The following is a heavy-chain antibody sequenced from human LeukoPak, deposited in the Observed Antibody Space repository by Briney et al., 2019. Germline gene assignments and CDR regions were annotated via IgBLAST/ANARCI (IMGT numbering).Heavy chain of an antibody. CDR2: ISWNSGSI. Sequence: PGGSLRLSCAASGFTFDNYAMHWVRQAPGKGLEWVSGISWNSGSIGYADSVKGRFTISRDNAKNSLYLQLNSLRAEDTALYYCAKSCVKQRPQTYYYYGMDVWGQGTTVTVSS. V-gene: IGHV3-9*01. J-gene: IGHJ6*02. CDR1: GFTFDNYA. CDR3: AKSCVKQRPQTYYYYGMDV. D-gene: IGHD6-25*01.